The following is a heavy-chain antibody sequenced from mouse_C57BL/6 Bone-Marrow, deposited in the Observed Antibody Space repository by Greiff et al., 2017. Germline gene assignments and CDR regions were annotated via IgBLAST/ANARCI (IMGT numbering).Heavy chain of an antibody. CDR3: AIEGLRREFAY. J-gene: IGHJ3*01. V-gene: IGHV1-74*01. CDR1: GYTFTSYW. CDR2: IHPSDSDT. Sequence: QVQLKQPGAELVKPGASVKVSCKASGYTFTSYWMHWVKQRPGQGLEWIGRIHPSDSDTNYNQKFKGKATLTVDKSSSTAYMQLSSLTSEDSAVYYCAIEGLRREFAYWGQGTLVTVSA. D-gene: IGHD2-2*01.